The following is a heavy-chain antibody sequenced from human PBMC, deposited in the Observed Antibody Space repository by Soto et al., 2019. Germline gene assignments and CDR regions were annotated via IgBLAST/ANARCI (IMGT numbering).Heavy chain of an antibody. CDR3: ARDRGIATQIPGGVNWFDP. CDR2: IWYDGSNK. CDR1: GFTFSSYG. Sequence: QVQLVESGGGVVQPGRSLRLSCAASGFTFSSYGMHWVRQAPGKGLEWVAVIWYDGSNKYYADSVKGRFTISRDNSKNTLYLQMNSLRAEDTAVYYCARDRGIATQIPGGVNWFDPWGQGTLVTVSS. J-gene: IGHJ5*02. V-gene: IGHV3-33*01. D-gene: IGHD6-13*01.